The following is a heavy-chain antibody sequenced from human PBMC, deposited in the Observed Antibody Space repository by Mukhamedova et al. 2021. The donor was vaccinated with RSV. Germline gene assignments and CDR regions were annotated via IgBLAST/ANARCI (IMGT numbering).Heavy chain of an antibody. CDR2: ISSSSSYI. Sequence: SISSSSSYIYYADSVKGRFAISRDNAKNSLYLQMNSLRAEDTAVYYYARDSGYYDYVWGSYRQNDAFDIWGQGTMVTVSS. CDR3: ARDSGYYDYVWGSYRQNDAFDI. J-gene: IGHJ3*02. D-gene: IGHD3-16*02. V-gene: IGHV3-21*01.